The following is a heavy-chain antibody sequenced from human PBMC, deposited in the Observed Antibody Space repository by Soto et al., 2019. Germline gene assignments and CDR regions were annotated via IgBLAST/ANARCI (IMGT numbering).Heavy chain of an antibody. CDR3: TRTFYDILTGHSYFDF. Sequence: SETLSLTCTVSGGSISNYYWSWIRQPPGKGLEWIGYIHHSGSSNYYPSLKSRVTISVDTSKNQFSLNLSSVTAADTAVYYCTRTFYDILTGHSYFDFWGQGTLVTVSS. CDR1: GGSISNYY. CDR2: IHHSGSS. V-gene: IGHV4-59*01. J-gene: IGHJ4*02. D-gene: IGHD3-9*01.